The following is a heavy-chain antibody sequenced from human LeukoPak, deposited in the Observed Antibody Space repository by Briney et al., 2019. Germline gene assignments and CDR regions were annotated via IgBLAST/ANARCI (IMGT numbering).Heavy chain of an antibody. Sequence: GGSLRLSCAASGFTFSSYWMGWVRQAPGKGLEWVANIKQDGSGKYYVDSVKGRFTISRDNAKNSLYLQMNSLRAEDTAVYYCARDHYYDSSGYSYGMDVWGQGTTVTVSS. D-gene: IGHD3-22*01. J-gene: IGHJ6*02. V-gene: IGHV3-7*01. CDR1: GFTFSSYW. CDR3: ARDHYYDSSGYSYGMDV. CDR2: IKQDGSGK.